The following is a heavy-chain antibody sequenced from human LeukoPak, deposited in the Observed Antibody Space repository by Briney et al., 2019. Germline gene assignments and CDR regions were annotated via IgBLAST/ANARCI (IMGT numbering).Heavy chain of an antibody. CDR2: INPSGGST. Sequence: ASVKVSCKASGYTFTSYYMHWVRQAPGQGLEWMGIINPSGGSTSYAQKFQGRVTMTRDTSTSTVYMELSSLRSEDTAVYYCARGIELGIGYYYYYMDVWGKGTTVTISS. J-gene: IGHJ6*03. CDR3: ARGIELGIGYYYYYMDV. V-gene: IGHV1-46*01. D-gene: IGHD7-27*01. CDR1: GYTFTSYY.